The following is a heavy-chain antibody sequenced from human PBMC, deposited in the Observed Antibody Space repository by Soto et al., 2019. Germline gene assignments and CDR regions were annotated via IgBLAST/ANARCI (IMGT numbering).Heavy chain of an antibody. J-gene: IGHJ5*02. CDR3: AHIPNYYQYDGFDP. Sequence: QITLKESGPTLVKPTQTLTLTCTFSGFSLTTRGVGVGWIRQPPGKALECLALIYWDDDKRYSPSLQSRLSITKDTTKNQVVLTMTHVDPVDTATYYCAHIPNYYQYDGFDPWGQGTLVSVSS. CDR2: IYWDDDK. V-gene: IGHV2-5*02. D-gene: IGHD3-16*01. CDR1: GFSLTTRGVG.